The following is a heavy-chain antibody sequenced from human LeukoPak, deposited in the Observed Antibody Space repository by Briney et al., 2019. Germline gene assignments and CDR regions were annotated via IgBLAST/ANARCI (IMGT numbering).Heavy chain of an antibody. V-gene: IGHV3-33*01. CDR2: IWKDGTNN. J-gene: IGHJ4*02. D-gene: IGHD3-22*01. CDR3: ARDRHYESSGYSYCFDY. CDR1: GFTFSRYG. Sequence: GRSLRLSCAASGFTFSRYGMHWVRQAPGKGLEWVAVIWKDGTNNYYADSVKGRFTISRDNSKNTLSLQMNGLRAEDTAVYYCARDRHYESSGYSYCFDYWGQGTLVTVSS.